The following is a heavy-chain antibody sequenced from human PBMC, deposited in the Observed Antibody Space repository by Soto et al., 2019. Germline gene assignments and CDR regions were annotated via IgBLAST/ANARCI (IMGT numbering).Heavy chain of an antibody. CDR1: GYTLTSYD. D-gene: IGHD3-9*01. V-gene: IGHV1-8*01. J-gene: IGHJ5*02. CDR3: AREGPILTGPNWFDP. Sequence: QVQLVQSGAEVKKPGASVKVSCKASGYTLTSYDINWVRQATGQGLEWMGWMNPNSGNTGYALKFQGRVTMTRNTSISTAYMELSSLRSEDTAVYYCAREGPILTGPNWFDPWGQGTLVTVSS. CDR2: MNPNSGNT.